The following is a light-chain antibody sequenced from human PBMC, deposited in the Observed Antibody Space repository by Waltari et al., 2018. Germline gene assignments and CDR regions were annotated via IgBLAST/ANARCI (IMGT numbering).Light chain of an antibody. Sequence: QSVLTQAPSASGTPGQGVTISCRGSSSNIGSNYVNWYQQPPGTAPKLLIYNNNQRPSGVPDRFSGSKSGTSASLAISGLQSADEADYYCSAWDDSLNAWVFGGGARLTVL. CDR3: SAWDDSLNAWV. V-gene: IGLV1-44*01. CDR2: NNN. J-gene: IGLJ3*02. CDR1: SSNIGSNY.